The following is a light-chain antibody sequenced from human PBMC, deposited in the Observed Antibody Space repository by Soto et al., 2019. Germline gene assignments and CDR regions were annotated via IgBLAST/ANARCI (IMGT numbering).Light chain of an antibody. CDR3: AAWDDRLNGYV. CDR2: SNN. CDR1: ASNIESNT. V-gene: IGLV1-44*01. J-gene: IGLJ1*01. Sequence: QSVLTQPPSASATPGQRVTISCSGGASNIESNTVTWYKQLPGTAPKLVIYSNNDRPSGVPARFSGSRSGTSASLAISGLQSDDEADYFCAAWDDRLNGYVFGGGTKLTVL.